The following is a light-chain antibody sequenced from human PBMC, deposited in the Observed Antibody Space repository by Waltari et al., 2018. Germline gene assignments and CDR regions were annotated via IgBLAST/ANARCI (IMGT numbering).Light chain of an antibody. CDR3: QQYNSFSFT. Sequence: DTQMTQSPSTLSASVGDRVTITCRASQRISNWVAWYQQKPGKAPHLLIYKASTSEGGVPSRFSGSGSGTEFTLTISSLQPDDFATYYCQQYNSFSFTFGPGTKVDI. V-gene: IGKV1-5*03. CDR2: KAS. CDR1: QRISNW. J-gene: IGKJ3*01.